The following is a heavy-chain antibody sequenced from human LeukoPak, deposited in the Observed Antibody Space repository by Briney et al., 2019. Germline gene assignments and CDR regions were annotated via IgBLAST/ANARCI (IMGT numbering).Heavy chain of an antibody. V-gene: IGHV3-30*04. D-gene: IGHD5-24*01. CDR3: ARDGYNSHFDY. J-gene: IGHJ4*02. CDR1: GFTFSSYA. Sequence: GGSLRLSCAASGFTFSSYAMHWVRQAPGKGLEWVAVISYDGSNKYYADSVKGRFTISRDNAKNSLYLQMNSLRAEDTAVYYCARDGYNSHFDYWGQGTLVTVSS. CDR2: ISYDGSNK.